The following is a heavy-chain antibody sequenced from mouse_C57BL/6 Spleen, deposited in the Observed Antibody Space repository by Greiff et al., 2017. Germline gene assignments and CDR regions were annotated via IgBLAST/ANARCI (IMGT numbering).Heavy chain of an antibody. CDR1: GYTFTSYW. V-gene: IGHV1-64*01. D-gene: IGHD3-2*02. J-gene: IGHJ3*01. Sequence: QVQLQQPGAALVKPGASVKLSCMASGYTFTSYWMHWVKQRPGQGLEWIGMIHPNSGSTNYNEKFKSKATLTVDKSSSTAYMQLSSLTSEDSAVYYCARPTAQSAWFAYWGQGTLVTVSA. CDR2: IHPNSGST. CDR3: ARPTAQSAWFAY.